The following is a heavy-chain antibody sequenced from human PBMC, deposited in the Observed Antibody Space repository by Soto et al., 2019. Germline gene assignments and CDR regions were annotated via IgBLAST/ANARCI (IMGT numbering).Heavy chain of an antibody. V-gene: IGHV1-8*01. CDR1: GYTFTSYD. CDR2: MNPNSGNT. Sequence: ASVKVSCKASGYTFTSYDINWVRQATGQGLEWMGWMNPNSGNTGYAQKFQGRVTMTRNTSISTAYMELSSLRSEDTAVYYCARTMYYDILTGYYRDYYYGMDVWGQGTTVTVSS. CDR3: ARTMYYDILTGYYRDYYYGMDV. D-gene: IGHD3-9*01. J-gene: IGHJ6*02.